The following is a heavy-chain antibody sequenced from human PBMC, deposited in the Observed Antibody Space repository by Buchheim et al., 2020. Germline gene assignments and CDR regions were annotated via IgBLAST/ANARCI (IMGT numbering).Heavy chain of an antibody. CDR1: GGSISSSSYY. V-gene: IGHV4-39*01. Sequence: QLQLQESGPGLVKPSETLSLTCTVSGGSISSSSYYWGWIRQPPGKGLEWIGSIYYSGSTYYNPSPKSRVTISVDTSKNQLSLKLSSVTAADTAVYYCARLYYDILTGYYPIFDYWGQGTL. J-gene: IGHJ4*02. CDR3: ARLYYDILTGYYPIFDY. CDR2: IYYSGST. D-gene: IGHD3-9*01.